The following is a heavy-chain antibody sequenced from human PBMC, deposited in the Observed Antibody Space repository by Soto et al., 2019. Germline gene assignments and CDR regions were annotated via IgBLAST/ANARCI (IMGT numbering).Heavy chain of an antibody. J-gene: IGHJ4*02. D-gene: IGHD6-13*01. CDR1: GFTFTRYS. Sequence: PGGSLRLSCAASGFTFTRYSMNWVRQAPGKGLEWVSSISSTTNYIYYGDSMKGRFTISRDNAKNSLYLEMNSLRAEDTAVYYCARDQEYSSSWYAFGATPFDYWGQGTLVTVSS. CDR2: ISSTTNYI. CDR3: ARDQEYSSSWYAFGATPFDY. V-gene: IGHV3-21*06.